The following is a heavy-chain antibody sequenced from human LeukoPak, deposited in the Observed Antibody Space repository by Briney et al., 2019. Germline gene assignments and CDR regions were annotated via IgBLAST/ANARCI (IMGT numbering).Heavy chain of an antibody. D-gene: IGHD4/OR15-4a*01. CDR3: ARSATYNLDY. V-gene: IGHV4-4*02. CDR2: AFRNGAT. CDR1: GGSVTTNW. Sequence: SETLSLTCAVPGGSVTTNWWSWVRQPPGKGLEWIGEAFRNGATNSNPSLKSRITLSVDQSKNHFSLKLTSVTAADTAVYYCARSATYNLDYWGQGTLVTVSS. J-gene: IGHJ4*02.